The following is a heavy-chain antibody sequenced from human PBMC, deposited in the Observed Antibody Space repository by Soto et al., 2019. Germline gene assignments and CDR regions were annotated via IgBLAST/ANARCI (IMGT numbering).Heavy chain of an antibody. J-gene: IGHJ6*02. CDR1: GFTFSDYY. D-gene: IGHD3-22*01. Sequence: QVQLVESGGGLVKPGGSLRLSCGASGFTFSDYYMSWIRQAPGKGLEWVSYISSSGSTIYYADSVKGRFTISRDNAKNSLYLQMNSLRADDTAVYYCARLDGNSYDSSGYYYYYYGMDVWGQGTTVTVSS. V-gene: IGHV3-11*01. CDR3: ARLDGNSYDSSGYYYYYYGMDV. CDR2: ISSSGSTI.